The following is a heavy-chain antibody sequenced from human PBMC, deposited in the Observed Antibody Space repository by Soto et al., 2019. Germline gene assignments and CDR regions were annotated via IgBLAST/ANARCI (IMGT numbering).Heavy chain of an antibody. CDR2: IDWDDDK. J-gene: IGHJ4*02. CDR1: GFSLSTSGIS. CDR3: ARSYYDIMTGMYYFDY. Sequence: GSGPTLVNPTETLTLTCSFSGFSLSTSGISVSWIRQPPGKALEWLARIDWDDDKYYNTSLRTRLTISKDTSKREVVLTVTNTDPVDTATYYCARSYYDIMTGMYYFDYWGQGTLVTVSS. V-gene: IGHV2-70*11. D-gene: IGHD3-9*01.